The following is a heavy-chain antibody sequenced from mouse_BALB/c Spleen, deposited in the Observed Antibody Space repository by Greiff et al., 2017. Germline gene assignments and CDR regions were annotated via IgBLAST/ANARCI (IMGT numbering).Heavy chain of an antibody. V-gene: IGHV1-69*01. CDR3: ARWGTTVVHFDY. CDR2: IDTSDSYT. Sequence: QVQLQQPGAELVMPGASVKMSCKASGYTFTDYWMHWVKQRPGQGLEWIGAIDTSDSYTSYNQKFKGKATLTVDESSSTAYMQLSSLTSEDSAVYYCARWGTTVVHFDYWGQGTTLTVSS. J-gene: IGHJ2*01. CDR1: GYTFTDYW. D-gene: IGHD1-1*01.